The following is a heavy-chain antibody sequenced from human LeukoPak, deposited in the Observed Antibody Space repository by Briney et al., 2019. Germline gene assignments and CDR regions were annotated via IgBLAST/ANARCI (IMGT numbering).Heavy chain of an antibody. CDR3: ARTNSPLTIFGVVLEYGMDV. J-gene: IGHJ6*02. V-gene: IGHV1-8*01. Sequence: SVKVSCKASGYTFTSYDINWVRQATGQGLEWMGWMNPNSGNTGYAQKFQGRVTMTRDTSISTAYMELSSLRSEDTAVYYCARTNSPLTIFGVVLEYGMDVWGQGTTVTVSS. D-gene: IGHD3-3*01. CDR2: MNPNSGNT. CDR1: GYTFTSYD.